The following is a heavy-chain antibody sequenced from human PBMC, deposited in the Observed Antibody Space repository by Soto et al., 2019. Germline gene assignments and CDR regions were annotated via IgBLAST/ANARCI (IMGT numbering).Heavy chain of an antibody. CDR2: IYHSGST. J-gene: IGHJ5*02. D-gene: IGHD3-3*01. CDR1: GGSISSSTYY. Sequence: PSETLSLTCTVSGGSISSSTYYWGWIRQPPGKGLEWIGNIYHSGSTYYNPSLKSRVTISVDRSKNQFSLKLSSVTAADTAVYYCARGDFGVVTLHNWFDPWGQGTLVTVSS. V-gene: IGHV4-39*07. CDR3: ARGDFGVVTLHNWFDP.